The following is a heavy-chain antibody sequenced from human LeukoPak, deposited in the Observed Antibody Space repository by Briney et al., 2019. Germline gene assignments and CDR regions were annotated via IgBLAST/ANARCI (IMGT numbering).Heavy chain of an antibody. Sequence: ASVNVSCKASGYTFTIYDINWVRQATGQGLEWMGWMNPNSGNTGYAQKFQGRVTMTRDTSISTAYMELSSLRSEDTAVYYCARCSQWLDQEKAFDIWGQGTMVTVSS. CDR2: MNPNSGNT. V-gene: IGHV1-8*01. CDR1: GYTFTIYD. D-gene: IGHD6-19*01. CDR3: ARCSQWLDQEKAFDI. J-gene: IGHJ3*02.